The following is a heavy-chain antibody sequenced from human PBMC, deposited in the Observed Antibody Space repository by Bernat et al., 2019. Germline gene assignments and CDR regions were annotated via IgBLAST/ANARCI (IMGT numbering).Heavy chain of an antibody. Sequence: EVQLVESGGGLVQPGGSLRLSCAASGFTFSSYAMSWVRQAPGKGLEWVSAVSGSGGSTYYADSVKGRFTISRDNSKNTLYLQMNSLRAEDTAVYYCATDIYGSGSYIGYWGQGTLVTVSS. CDR1: GFTFSSYA. V-gene: IGHV3-23*04. CDR2: VSGSGGST. J-gene: IGHJ4*02. D-gene: IGHD3-10*01. CDR3: ATDIYGSGSYIGY.